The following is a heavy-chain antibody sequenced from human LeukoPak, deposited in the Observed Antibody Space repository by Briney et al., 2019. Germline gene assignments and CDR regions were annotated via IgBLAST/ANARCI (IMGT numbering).Heavy chain of an antibody. Sequence: SETLSLTCAVYGGSFSGYYWSWIRQPPGKGLEWIGGINHSGSTNYNPSLKSRVTISVDTSKNQFSLKLSSVTAADTAVYYCARGNYDSSGYDYYYYGMDVWGQGTTVTVSS. J-gene: IGHJ6*02. D-gene: IGHD3-22*01. V-gene: IGHV4-34*01. CDR2: INHSGST. CDR3: ARGNYDSSGYDYYYYGMDV. CDR1: GGSFSGYY.